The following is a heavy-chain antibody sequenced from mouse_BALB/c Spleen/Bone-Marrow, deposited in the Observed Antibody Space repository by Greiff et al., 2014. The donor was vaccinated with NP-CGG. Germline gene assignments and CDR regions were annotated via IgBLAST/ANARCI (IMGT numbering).Heavy chain of an antibody. D-gene: IGHD2-4*01. CDR2: IDPANGNT. V-gene: IGHV14-3*02. CDR3: AYYYYGSYFDS. Sequence: VQLQQSGAELVKPGASVKLSCTASGFNIKDTYMHWVKQRPEQGLEWIGRIDPANGNTKYDPKFQGKAPITADTSSNTAYLQLSILTTEYTAVYYCAYYYYGSYFDSWGQGTTLTVSS. CDR1: GFNIKDTY. J-gene: IGHJ2*01.